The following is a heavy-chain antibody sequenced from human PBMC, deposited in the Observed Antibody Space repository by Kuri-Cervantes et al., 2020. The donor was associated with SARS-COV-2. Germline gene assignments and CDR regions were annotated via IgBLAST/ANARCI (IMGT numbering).Heavy chain of an antibody. J-gene: IGHJ2*01. D-gene: IGHD3-3*01. CDR1: GGTFSSYA. CDR2: IIPILGTA. CDR3: ARAHAYDFWSGYSHWYFDL. V-gene: IGHV1-69*10. Sequence: SVKVSCKASGGTFSSYAISWVRQAPGQGLEWMGGIIPILGTANYAQKSQGRVTITRNTSISTAYMELSSLRSEDTAVYYCARAHAYDFWSGYSHWYFDLWGRGTLVTVSS.